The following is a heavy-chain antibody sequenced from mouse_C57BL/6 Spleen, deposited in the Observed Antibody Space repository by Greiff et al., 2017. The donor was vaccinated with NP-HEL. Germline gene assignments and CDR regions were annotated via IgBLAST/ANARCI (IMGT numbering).Heavy chain of an antibody. CDR1: GFTFSDYG. CDR3: AIEYYYYGSSYFDY. D-gene: IGHD1-1*01. CDR2: ISSGSSTI. V-gene: IGHV5-17*01. J-gene: IGHJ2*01. Sequence: DVMLVESGGGLVKPGGSLKLSCAASGFTFSDYGMHWVRQAPEKGLEWVAYISSGSSTIYYADTVKGRFTISRDNAKNTLFLQMTSLRSEDTAMYYCAIEYYYYGSSYFDYWGQGTTLTVSS.